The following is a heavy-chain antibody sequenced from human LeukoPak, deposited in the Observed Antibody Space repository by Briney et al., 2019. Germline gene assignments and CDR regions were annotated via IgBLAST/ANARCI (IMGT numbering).Heavy chain of an antibody. D-gene: IGHD4/OR15-4a*01. CDR3: ATAKDYRAIPDY. V-gene: IGHV1-69*06. Sequence: ASVKVSCKASGGTFSSYAISWVRQAPGQGLEWMGGIIPIFGTANYAQKFQGRVTMTEDTSTDTAYMELSSLRSEDMAVYYCATAKDYRAIPDYWGQGTLVTVSS. CDR1: GGTFSSYA. CDR2: IIPIFGTA. J-gene: IGHJ4*02.